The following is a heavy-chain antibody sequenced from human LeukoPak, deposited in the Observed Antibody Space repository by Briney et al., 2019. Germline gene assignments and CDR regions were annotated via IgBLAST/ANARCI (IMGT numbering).Heavy chain of an antibody. CDR3: ARDWGASGTYGETFDY. CDR1: GYSFNSYG. CDR2: ISAHNGNT. V-gene: IGHV1-18*01. J-gene: IGHJ4*02. D-gene: IGHD1-26*01. Sequence: GASVKVSCTASGYSFNSYGISWVRQAPGQGLEWMGWISAHNGNTKYAQKFQGRVTMTTDISTSTAYMDLRSLRSDDTAVFYCARDWGASGTYGETFDYWGQGTLVTVSS.